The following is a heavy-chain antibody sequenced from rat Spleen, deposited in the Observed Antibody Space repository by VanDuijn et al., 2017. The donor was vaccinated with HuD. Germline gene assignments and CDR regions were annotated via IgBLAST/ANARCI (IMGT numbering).Heavy chain of an antibody. CDR2: IYLDGSTT. J-gene: IGHJ3*01. V-gene: IGHV5-35*01. Sequence: EVELVESGGGLIQPGSPLKLSCVASGFTFSGNWLNWIRQAPGKGLEWVASIYLDGSTTYYPDTVKGRFVISKDNAKNVGYLQMNNLRSEDTAMYYCTSGGVTTRLNWLAYWGQGTLVTVSS. CDR1: GFTFSGNW. D-gene: IGHD1-10*01. CDR3: TSGGVTTRLNWLAY.